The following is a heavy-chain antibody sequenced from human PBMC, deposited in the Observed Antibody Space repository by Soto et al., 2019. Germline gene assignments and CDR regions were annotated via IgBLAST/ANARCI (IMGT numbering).Heavy chain of an antibody. Sequence: GGSLRLSCAASGFTLSNFWMHWVRQVPGKGLVWVSRINDDGSRTKYADSVEGRLTISRDTAKNTLYLQMDSLRVEDTAVYYCVRDHHDYDFWSGNPRGYFDLWGRGTLVTV. V-gene: IGHV3-74*01. CDR2: INDDGSRT. CDR1: GFTLSNFW. CDR3: VRDHHDYDFWSGNPRGYFDL. J-gene: IGHJ2*01. D-gene: IGHD3-3*01.